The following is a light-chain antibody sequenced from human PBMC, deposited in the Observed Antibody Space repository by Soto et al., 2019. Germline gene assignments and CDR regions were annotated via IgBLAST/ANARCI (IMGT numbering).Light chain of an antibody. V-gene: IGKV3-20*01. Sequence: EIVLTQSPGTVSLSPGERATLSCRASQSVSSNYLAWYQQKPGQAPRLLIYDASSRATGIPDRFSGSGSGTAFPLTISRLEPEDFAVYYCQQYGSSVLTFGGGTKVEIK. CDR3: QQYGSSVLT. CDR1: QSVSSNY. J-gene: IGKJ4*01. CDR2: DAS.